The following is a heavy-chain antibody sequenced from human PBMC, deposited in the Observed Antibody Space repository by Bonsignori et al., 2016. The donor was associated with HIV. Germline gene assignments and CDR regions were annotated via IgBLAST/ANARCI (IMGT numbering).Heavy chain of an antibody. CDR3: ARPVLRFLEWLPAPGAFDI. V-gene: IGHV4-38-2*01. CDR1: GYSISSDYY. Sequence: SETLSLTCAVSGYSISSDYYWGWIRQPPGKGLEWIGSIYHTGSTYYNPSLKSRVTISVDTSKNQFSLKLSSVTAADTAVYYCARPVLRFLEWLPAPGAFDIWGQGTMVTVSS. J-gene: IGHJ3*02. CDR2: IYHTGST. D-gene: IGHD3-3*01.